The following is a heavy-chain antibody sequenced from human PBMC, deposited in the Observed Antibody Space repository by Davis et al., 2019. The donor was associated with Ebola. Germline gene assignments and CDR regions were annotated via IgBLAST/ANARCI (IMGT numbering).Heavy chain of an antibody. CDR3: ATAGYCSATTCYFPD. CDR1: GVTFRSYG. D-gene: IGHD2-2*01. J-gene: IGHJ4*02. CDR2: IIPMSGIP. V-gene: IGHV1-69*10. Sequence: SVKVSCKASGVTFRSYGFSWVRHAPGQGLEWMGGIIPMSGIPIYAQNFQGRVTMTEDTSTDTAYMELTSLRSEDTAVYYCATAGYCSATTCYFPDWGQGTLVTVSS.